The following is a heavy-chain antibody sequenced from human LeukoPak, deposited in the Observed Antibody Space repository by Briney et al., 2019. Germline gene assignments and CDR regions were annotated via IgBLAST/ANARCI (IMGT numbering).Heavy chain of an antibody. V-gene: IGHV1-69*13. CDR2: IITIFGTE. D-gene: IGHD6-13*01. CDR3: ARDLVYSSPPAGMDV. J-gene: IGHJ6*02. CDR1: GFTFSSYA. Sequence: SVKLSCKASGFTFSSYAIHWVRQAPGQGLEWMGGIITIFGTENYAQKVQGRVTITADESTSTAYMELSSLRSEDTAVYYCARDLVYSSPPAGMDVWGQGTTVTVSS.